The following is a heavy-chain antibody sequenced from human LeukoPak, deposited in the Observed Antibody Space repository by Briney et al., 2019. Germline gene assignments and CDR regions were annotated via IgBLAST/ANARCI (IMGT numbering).Heavy chain of an antibody. J-gene: IGHJ4*02. D-gene: IGHD6-6*01. CDR1: GYSFTNYW. CDR3: ARQEYSSSSGDY. V-gene: IGHV5-51*01. Sequence: GESLKISCKGSGYSFTNYWIGWVRQMPGKGLEWMGIVYPGDSDTRYSPSFQGQVTFSADKSISTTYLQWSSLKASDTAMYYCARQEYSSSSGDYWGQGTLVTVSS. CDR2: VYPGDSDT.